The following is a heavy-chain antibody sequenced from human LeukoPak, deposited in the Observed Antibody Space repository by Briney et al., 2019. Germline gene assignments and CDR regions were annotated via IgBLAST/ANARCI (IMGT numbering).Heavy chain of an antibody. J-gene: IGHJ6*02. D-gene: IGHD3-3*01. CDR2: ISDSGGST. CDR3: AKFGYYDFWNGYYGRPEYYYYGMDV. Sequence: PGGSLRLSCAASGFTFSSYAMSWVRQAPGKGLEWVSAISDSGGSTYYADSVQGRFTISRDNSKNTLYLQMNSLRAEDTAVYYCAKFGYYDFWNGYYGRPEYYYYGMDVWGQGTTVTVSS. V-gene: IGHV3-23*01. CDR1: GFTFSSYA.